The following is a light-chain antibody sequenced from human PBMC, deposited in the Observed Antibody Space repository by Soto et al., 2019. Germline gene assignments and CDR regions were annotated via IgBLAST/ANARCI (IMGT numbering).Light chain of an antibody. CDR2: AAS. CDR1: QSVSNNY. CDR3: QQYGSSPL. Sequence: VLTQSPVTLSLSPGERATLSCMASQSVSNNYLAWFQHTPGQAPRLLIYAASSRATGIPDRFSGSGSGTDFTLTISRLEPEDFAVYYCQQYGSSPLVGPGTKVDIK. J-gene: IGKJ3*01. V-gene: IGKV3-20*01.